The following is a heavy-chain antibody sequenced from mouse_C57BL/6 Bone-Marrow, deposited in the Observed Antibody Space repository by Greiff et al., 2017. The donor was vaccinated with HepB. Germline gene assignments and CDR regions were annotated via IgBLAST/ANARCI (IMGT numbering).Heavy chain of an antibody. V-gene: IGHV3-6*01. CDR2: ISYDGSN. CDR1: GYSITSGYY. Sequence: DSGPGLVKPSQSLSLTCSVTGYSITSGYYWNWIRQFPGNKLEWMGYISYDGSNNYNPSLKNRISITRDTSKNQFFLKLNSVTTEDTATYYCARALYGNYAYWGQGTLVTVSA. J-gene: IGHJ3*01. D-gene: IGHD2-1*01. CDR3: ARALYGNYAY.